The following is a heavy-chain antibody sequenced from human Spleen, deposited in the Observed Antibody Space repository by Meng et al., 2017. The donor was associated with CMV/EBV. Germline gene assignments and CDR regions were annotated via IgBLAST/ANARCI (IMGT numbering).Heavy chain of an antibody. CDR3: ARAGGALEFDY. J-gene: IGHJ4*02. CDR2: INVYSGDI. V-gene: IGHV1-18*01. Sequence: ASVKVSCKASGYTFTNYGISWVRLAPGQGLEWLGWINVYSGDIKYAENFQGRVTMTRDTSTSSAYMELRRLNSDDTAVYYCARAGGALEFDYWGQGALVTVSS. D-gene: IGHD1-14*01. CDR1: GYTFTNYG.